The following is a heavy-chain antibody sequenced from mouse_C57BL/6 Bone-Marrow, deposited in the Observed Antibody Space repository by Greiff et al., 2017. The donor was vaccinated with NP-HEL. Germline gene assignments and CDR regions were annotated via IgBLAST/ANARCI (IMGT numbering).Heavy chain of an antibody. V-gene: IGHV5-4*01. CDR1: GFTFSSYA. Sequence: EVQVVESGGGLVKPGGSLKLSCAASGFTFSSYAMSWVRQTPEKRLEWVATISDGGSYTYYPDNVKGRFTISRDNAKNNLYLQMSHLKSEDTAMYYCAREEGITTVVATDYAMDYWGQGTSVTVSS. D-gene: IGHD1-1*01. CDR3: AREEGITTVVATDYAMDY. J-gene: IGHJ4*01. CDR2: ISDGGSYT.